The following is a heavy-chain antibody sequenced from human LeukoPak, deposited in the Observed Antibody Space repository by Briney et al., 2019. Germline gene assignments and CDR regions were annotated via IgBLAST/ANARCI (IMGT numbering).Heavy chain of an antibody. CDR1: GVSISSYY. Sequence: SETLSLTCTVSGVSISSYYWSWIRQPPGKGLEWIGYIYYSGSTNYNPSLKSRVTISVDTSKNQFSLKLSSVTAADTAVYYCARHDYIWGSYRRFDPWGQGTLVTVSS. CDR3: ARHDYIWGSYRRFDP. D-gene: IGHD3-16*02. CDR2: IYYSGST. J-gene: IGHJ5*02. V-gene: IGHV4-59*01.